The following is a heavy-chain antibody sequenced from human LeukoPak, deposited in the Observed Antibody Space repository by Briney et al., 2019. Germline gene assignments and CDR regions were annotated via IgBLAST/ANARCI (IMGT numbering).Heavy chain of an antibody. J-gene: IGHJ4*02. CDR1: GGSISSYY. V-gene: IGHV4-59*01. CDR3: ATSPIQLWIPFDY. Sequence: SETLSLTCTVSGGSISSYYWSWIRQPPGKGLEWIGYIYYSGSTNYNPSLKSRVTISVDTSKNQFSLKLSSVTAADTAVYYCATSPIQLWIPFDYWGQGTLVTVSS. D-gene: IGHD5-18*01. CDR2: IYYSGST.